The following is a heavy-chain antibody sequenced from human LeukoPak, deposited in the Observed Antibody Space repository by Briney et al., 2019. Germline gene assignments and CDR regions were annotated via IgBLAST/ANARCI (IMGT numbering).Heavy chain of an antibody. CDR2: ISSSGSTV. CDR3: ARGPSVGSGWSPDL. CDR1: GFIFRNYE. D-gene: IGHD6-19*01. V-gene: IGHV3-48*03. Sequence: GGSLRLSYAASGFIFRNYEMNWVRQSPEKGLEWVSYISSSGSTVYYADSVKGRFTISRDNAKNSLYLQMNSLRAEDTALYYCARGPSVGSGWSPDLWGQGTLVTVSS. J-gene: IGHJ5*02.